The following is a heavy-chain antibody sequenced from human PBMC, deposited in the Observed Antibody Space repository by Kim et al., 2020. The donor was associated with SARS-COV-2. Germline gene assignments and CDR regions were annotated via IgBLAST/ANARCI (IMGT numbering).Heavy chain of an antibody. CDR3: AKLEVTMVRGVTTSNWFDP. CDR2: ISGSGGST. V-gene: IGHV3-23*01. Sequence: GGSLRLSCAASGFTFSSYAMSWVRQAPGKGLEWVSAISGSGGSTYYADSVKGRFTISRDNSKNTLYLQMNSLRAEDTAVYYCAKLEVTMVRGVTTSNWFDPWGQGTLVNVSS. J-gene: IGHJ5*02. D-gene: IGHD3-10*01. CDR1: GFTFSSYA.